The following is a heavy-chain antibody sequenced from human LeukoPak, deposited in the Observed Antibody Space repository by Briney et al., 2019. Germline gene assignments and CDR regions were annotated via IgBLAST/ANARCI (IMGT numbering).Heavy chain of an antibody. V-gene: IGHV3-9*01. CDR3: AKSGDWLSLYYFDY. CDR1: GFTFDDYA. Sequence: PGRSLRLSCAASGFTFDDYAMHWVRQAPGKGLEWVSGISWNSGSIGYADSVKGRFTISRDNAKNSLYLQMNSLRAEDTALYYCAKSGDWLSLYYFDYWGQGTLVTVSS. J-gene: IGHJ4*02. CDR2: ISWNSGSI. D-gene: IGHD3-22*01.